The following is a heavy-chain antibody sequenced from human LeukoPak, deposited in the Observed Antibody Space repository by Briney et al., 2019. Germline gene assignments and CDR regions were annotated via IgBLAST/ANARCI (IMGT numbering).Heavy chain of an antibody. CDR2: IYTSGST. Sequence: SETLSLTCTVSGGSISSGSYYWSWIRQRAGKGLEWIGRIYTSGSTYYNPSLKSRVTISVDTSKNQFSLKLSSVTAADTAVYYCARDDFWSGYLIWDYWGQGTLVTVSS. CDR1: GGSISSGSYY. CDR3: ARDDFWSGYLIWDY. J-gene: IGHJ4*02. D-gene: IGHD3-3*01. V-gene: IGHV4-61*02.